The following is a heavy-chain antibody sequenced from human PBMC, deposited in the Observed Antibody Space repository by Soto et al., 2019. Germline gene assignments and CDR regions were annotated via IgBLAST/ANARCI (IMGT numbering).Heavy chain of an antibody. Sequence: ASVNVSCKASGYTFTSYYMHWVRQAPGQGLEWMGTIYPGGVNIGYAQKFKGRVTMTKDTSTSTVYMELNSLTSEDTAVYYCARDQIWHDLVWGSAPGGKGTLVTVP. V-gene: IGHV1-46*01. J-gene: IGHJ5*02. D-gene: IGHD3-16*01. CDR3: ARDQIWHDLVWGSAP. CDR1: GYTFTSYY. CDR2: IYPGGVNI.